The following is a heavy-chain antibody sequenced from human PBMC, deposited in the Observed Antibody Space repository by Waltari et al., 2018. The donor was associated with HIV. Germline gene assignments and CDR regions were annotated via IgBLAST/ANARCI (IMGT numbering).Heavy chain of an antibody. V-gene: IGHV3-74*01. CDR3: VRDYDSSGYYSANRFDP. CDR1: GFTFRSYW. CDR2: INNDGSNT. Sequence: EVQLVESGGGLVQPGGSLRLSCVASGFTFRSYWMHWVRQGPGRGLVWVSRINNDGSNTNYADSVKGRFTISRDNAKNTLYLQMNSLRAEDTAVYSCVRDYDSSGYYSANRFDPWGQGTLVTVSS. D-gene: IGHD3-22*01. J-gene: IGHJ5*02.